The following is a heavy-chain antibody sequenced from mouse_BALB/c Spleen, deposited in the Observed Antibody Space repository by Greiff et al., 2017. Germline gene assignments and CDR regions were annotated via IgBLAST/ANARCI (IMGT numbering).Heavy chain of an antibody. D-gene: IGHD2-14*01. J-gene: IGHJ2*01. CDR1: GYAFTNYL. CDR2: INPGSGGT. V-gene: IGHV1-54*01. Sequence: QVQLKQSGAELVRPGTSVKVSCKASGYAFTNYLIEWVKQRPGQGLEWIGVINPGSGGTNYNEKFKGKATLTADKSSSTAYMQLSSLTSDDSAVYFCARGPPYYRYDGEFDYWGQGTTLTVSS. CDR3: ARGPPYYRYDGEFDY.